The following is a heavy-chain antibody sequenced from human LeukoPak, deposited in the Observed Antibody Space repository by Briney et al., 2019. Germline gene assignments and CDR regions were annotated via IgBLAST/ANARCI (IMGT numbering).Heavy chain of an antibody. V-gene: IGHV3-21*01. CDR2: ISSSSSYI. CDR3: AREGDSSGYYYHDKPFDY. CDR1: GFTFSSYS. J-gene: IGHJ4*02. D-gene: IGHD3-22*01. Sequence: GGSLRLSCAASGFTFSSYSMNWVRQAPGKGLEWVSSISSSSSYIYYADSVKGRFTISRDNAKNSLYLQMNSLRAEDTAVYYCAREGDSSGYYYHDKPFDYWGQGTLVTVSS.